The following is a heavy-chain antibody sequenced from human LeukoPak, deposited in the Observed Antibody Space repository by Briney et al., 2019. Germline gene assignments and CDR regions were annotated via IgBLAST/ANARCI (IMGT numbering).Heavy chain of an antibody. D-gene: IGHD1-26*01. Sequence: PGGSLRLSCAASEFTVSSNYMSWVRQAPGKGLEWVSVIYSGGSTYYADSVKGRFTISRDNSKNTLYLQMNSLRAEDTAVYYCARVRGGSYFLFDYWGQGTLVTVSS. CDR3: ARVRGGSYFLFDY. J-gene: IGHJ4*02. V-gene: IGHV3-53*01. CDR2: IYSGGST. CDR1: EFTVSSNY.